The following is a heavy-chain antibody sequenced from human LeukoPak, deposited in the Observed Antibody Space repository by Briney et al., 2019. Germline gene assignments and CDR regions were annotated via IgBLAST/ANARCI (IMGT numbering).Heavy chain of an antibody. CDR2: IWYDGSNK. V-gene: IGHV3-33*01. CDR1: GFTFSSYG. CDR3: ARESVVVITQYYFDY. Sequence: GGSLRLSCAASGFTFSSYGMHWVRQAPGKGLEWVAVIWYDGSNKYYADSVKGRFTISRDNSKNTLYLQMNSLRAEDTAVYYCARESVVVITQYYFDYWGQGILVTVSS. J-gene: IGHJ4*02. D-gene: IGHD3-22*01.